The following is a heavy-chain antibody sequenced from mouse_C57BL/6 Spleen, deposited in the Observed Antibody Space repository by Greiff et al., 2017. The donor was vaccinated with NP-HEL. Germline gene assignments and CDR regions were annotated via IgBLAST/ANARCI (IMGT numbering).Heavy chain of an antibody. CDR1: GYTFTSYW. J-gene: IGHJ4*01. CDR3: TRSAYYGSSYGNYYAMDY. CDR2: IYPGNSDT. D-gene: IGHD1-1*01. Sequence: VQLQQSGTVLARPGASVKMSCKTSGYTFTSYWMHWVKQRPGQGLEWIGAIYPGNSDTSYNQKFKGKAKLTAVTSASTAYMELSSLTNEDSAVYYCTRSAYYGSSYGNYYAMDYWGQGTSVTVSS. V-gene: IGHV1-5*01.